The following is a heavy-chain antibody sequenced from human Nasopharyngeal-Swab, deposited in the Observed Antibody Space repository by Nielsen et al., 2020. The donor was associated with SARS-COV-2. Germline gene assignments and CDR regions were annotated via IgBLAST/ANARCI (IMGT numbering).Heavy chain of an antibody. CDR2: ISSSSSYT. J-gene: IGHJ6*03. Sequence: WIRQPPGKGLEWVSYISSSSSYTNYADSVKGRFTISRDNSKNTLYLQMNSLRAEDTAVYYCARGGYGSGTNYYYYYMDVWGKGTTVTVSS. V-gene: IGHV3-11*06. CDR3: ARGGYGSGTNYYYYYMDV. D-gene: IGHD3-10*01.